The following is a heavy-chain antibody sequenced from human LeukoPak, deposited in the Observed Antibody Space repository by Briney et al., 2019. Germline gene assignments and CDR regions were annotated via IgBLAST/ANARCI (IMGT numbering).Heavy chain of an antibody. CDR2: ISGSGGST. D-gene: IGHD3-10*01. J-gene: IGHJ6*03. CDR1: GFTFSSYA. CDR3: AKGIGSYYYYYMDV. V-gene: IGHV3-23*01. Sequence: GGTLRLSCAAPGFTFSSYAMSWVRQAPGKGLEWVSAISGSGGSTYYADSVKGRFTISRDNSKNTLYLQMNSLRAGDTAVYYCAKGIGSYYYYYMDVWGKGTTVTVSS.